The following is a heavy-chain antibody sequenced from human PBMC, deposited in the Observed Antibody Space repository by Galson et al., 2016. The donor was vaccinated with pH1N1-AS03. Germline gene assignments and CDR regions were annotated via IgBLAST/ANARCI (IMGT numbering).Heavy chain of an antibody. V-gene: IGHV5-51*01. CDR3: ARHNEAATLSAPSDY. D-gene: IGHD6-25*01. CDR2: IHPIDSDT. J-gene: IGHJ4*02. Sequence: QSGAEVKKPGESLKISCKTSGYTFTNSWIACVRKMPGKGLEWLDFIHPIDSDTRYNPSFQGQVTISADKSINTAYLQWSSLKASDTAIYYCARHNEAATLSAPSDYWGLGTLVTVSS. CDR1: GYTFTNSW.